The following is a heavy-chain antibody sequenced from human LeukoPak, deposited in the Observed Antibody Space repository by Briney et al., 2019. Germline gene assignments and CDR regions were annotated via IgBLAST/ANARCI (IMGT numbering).Heavy chain of an antibody. CDR2: ILHSGNS. Sequence: SETLSLTCAVSSYSISSGSYWGWLRQSPGKGLEWVGSILHSGNSYYNPSLKSRLTMSVDTSKNQFSLKLTSVTAADTALYYCARVTYVDDMLYQSFDYWGQGILVTVSS. J-gene: IGHJ4*02. CDR1: SYSISSGSY. D-gene: IGHD4-17*01. V-gene: IGHV4-38-2*01. CDR3: ARVTYVDDMLYQSFDY.